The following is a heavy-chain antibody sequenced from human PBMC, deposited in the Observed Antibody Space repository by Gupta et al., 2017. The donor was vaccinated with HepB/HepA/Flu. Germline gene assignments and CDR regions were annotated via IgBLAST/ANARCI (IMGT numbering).Heavy chain of an antibody. Sequence: EVQLVVSGGGVVRPGGSLRLSCAASGFPFGVYGMSWVRQAPGKGLEWVSGMNWNGGSTGYADSVKGRFTISRDNAKNSRYLQMNSLRAEDTALYYCARGSEYSSSSNAYWGQGTLVTVSS. CDR3: ARGSEYSSSSNAY. J-gene: IGHJ4*02. CDR1: GFPFGVYG. V-gene: IGHV3-20*04. D-gene: IGHD6-6*01. CDR2: MNWNGGST.